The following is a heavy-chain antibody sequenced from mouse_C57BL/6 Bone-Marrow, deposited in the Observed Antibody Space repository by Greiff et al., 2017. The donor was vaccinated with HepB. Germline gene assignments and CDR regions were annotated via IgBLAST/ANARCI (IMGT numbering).Heavy chain of an antibody. V-gene: IGHV7-1*01. J-gene: IGHJ3*01. D-gene: IGHD2-1*01. CDR2: SRNKANDYTT. CDR3: ARDAGYGNYLSY. Sequence: EVKLVESGGGLVQSGRSLRLSCATSGFTFSDFYMEWVRQAPGKGLEWIAASRNKANDYTTEYSASVKGRFIVSRDTSQSILYLQMNALRAEDTAIYYCARDAGYGNYLSYWGQGTLVTVSA. CDR1: GFTFSDFY.